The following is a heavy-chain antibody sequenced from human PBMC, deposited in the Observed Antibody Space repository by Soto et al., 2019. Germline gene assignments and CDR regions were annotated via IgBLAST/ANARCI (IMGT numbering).Heavy chain of an antibody. CDR1: GYTFTTYE. J-gene: IGHJ6*02. CDR2: MSPSSGNT. D-gene: IGHD3-10*01. CDR3: ARVGGQLFGDHGLDV. V-gene: IGHV1-8*01. Sequence: QVQLVQSGADMKKPGASVTVSCKASGYTFTTYEINWVRQVTGQGLEWMGWMSPSSGNTGYVDQFRGRVTMTSDTSMTTAYMEVRSLTSEDTAVYYCARVGGQLFGDHGLDVWGQGTTVIVSS.